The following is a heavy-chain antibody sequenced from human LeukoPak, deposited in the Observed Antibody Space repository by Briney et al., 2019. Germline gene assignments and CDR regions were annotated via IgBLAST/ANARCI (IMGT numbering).Heavy chain of an antibody. D-gene: IGHD5-12*01. J-gene: IGHJ4*02. CDR2: ISYDGSNK. Sequence: GGSLRLSCAASGFTFSSYGMHWVRQAPGKGREWVAVISYDGSNKYYADSVKGRFTISRDNSKNTLYLQMNSLRAEDTAVYYCAKPLLSVDIVATTLFDYWGQGNLVTVSS. CDR1: GFTFSSYG. CDR3: AKPLLSVDIVATTLFDY. V-gene: IGHV3-30*18.